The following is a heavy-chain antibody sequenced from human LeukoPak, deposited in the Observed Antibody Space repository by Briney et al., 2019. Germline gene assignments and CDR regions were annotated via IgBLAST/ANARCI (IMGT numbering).Heavy chain of an antibody. CDR3: ARAGGRYCSGGSYYSDWFDP. V-gene: IGHV3-66*01. CDR1: GFTVSSNY. Sequence: GGSLRLSCAASGFTVSSNYMSWVRQAPGKGLEWVSVIYSGGSTYYADSVKGRFTISRDNSKNTLYLQMNSLRAEDTAVYYCARAGGRYCSGGSYYSDWFDPWGQGTLVTVSS. D-gene: IGHD2-15*01. J-gene: IGHJ5*02. CDR2: IYSGGST.